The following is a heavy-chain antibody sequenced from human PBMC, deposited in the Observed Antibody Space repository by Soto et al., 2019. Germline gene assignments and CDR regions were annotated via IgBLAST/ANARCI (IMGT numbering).Heavy chain of an antibody. CDR3: VRVVAIPGYPDN. J-gene: IGHJ4*02. CDR1: GGTFSSYA. CDR2: IVPIVDTS. V-gene: IGHV1-69*12. Sequence: QVQLVQSGAAVRQPASSVKVSCKTSGGTFSSYAISWVRQAPGQGLEWMGGIVPIVDTSTYAQKFQGRVTITADASTSTVYLELSSLRSDDTAVYYCVRVVAIPGYPDNWGQGTLVTVSS. D-gene: IGHD5-12*01.